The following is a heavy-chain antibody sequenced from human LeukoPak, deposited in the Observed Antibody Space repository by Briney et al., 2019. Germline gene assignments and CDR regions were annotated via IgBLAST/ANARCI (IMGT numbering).Heavy chain of an antibody. J-gene: IGHJ4*02. Sequence: PGGSLRLSCAASGFTFSSYWMHWVRQAPGKGLVWVSRINSDGSSTSYADSVKGRFTISRDNAKNTLYLQMNSLRAEDTAVYYCAGGSGRTSPFDYWGQGTLVTVSS. CDR3: AGGSGRTSPFDY. D-gene: IGHD1-1*01. CDR1: GFTFSSYW. CDR2: INSDGSST. V-gene: IGHV3-74*01.